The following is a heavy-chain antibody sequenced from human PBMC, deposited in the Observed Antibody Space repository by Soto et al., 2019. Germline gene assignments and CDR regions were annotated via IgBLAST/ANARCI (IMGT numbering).Heavy chain of an antibody. J-gene: IGHJ4*02. CDR1: GFTFSRYW. V-gene: IGHV3-7*03. CDR2: IKDDGSHQ. CDR3: APLKWVAPGNGA. Sequence: PGRSLRLSCAVSGFTFSRYWMSWVRQAPEKGLEWLANIKDDGSHQYYVDSVKGRFSISRDNAKNSLYLQMSNLRAEDTAVYYSAPLKWVAPGNGAWGQATLVTVSS. D-gene: IGHD2-15*01.